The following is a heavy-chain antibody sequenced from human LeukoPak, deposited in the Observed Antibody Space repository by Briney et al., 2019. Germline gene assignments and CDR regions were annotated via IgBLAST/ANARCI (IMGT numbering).Heavy chain of an antibody. V-gene: IGHV1-2*02. CDR2: INPNSGGT. D-gene: IGHD3-10*01. CDR3: ARGYGSGSYYTPPYYYYMDV. J-gene: IGHJ6*03. CDR1: GYTFTGYY. Sequence: ASVKVSCKASGYTFTGYYMHWVRQAPGQGLEWMGWINPNSGGTNYAQKFQGRVTMTRDTSISTAYMELSRLRSDDTAVYYCARGYGSGSYYTPPYYYYMDVWGKGTTVTVPS.